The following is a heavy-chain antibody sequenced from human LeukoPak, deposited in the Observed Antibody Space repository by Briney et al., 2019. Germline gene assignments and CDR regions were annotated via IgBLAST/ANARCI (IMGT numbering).Heavy chain of an antibody. CDR3: ASQPGGVTNYFDY. CDR2: IYYSGST. V-gene: IGHV4-39*01. CDR1: GGSISSSSYY. Sequence: SETLSLTCTVSGGSISSSSYYWGWIRQPPGKGLEWSGSIYYSGSTYYNPSLKSRVTISVDTSKNQFSLKLSSVTAADTAVYYCASQPGGVTNYFDYWGQGTLVTVSS. D-gene: IGHD2-21*02. J-gene: IGHJ4*02.